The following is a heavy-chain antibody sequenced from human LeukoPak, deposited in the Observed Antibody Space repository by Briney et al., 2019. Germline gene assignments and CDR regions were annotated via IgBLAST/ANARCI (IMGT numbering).Heavy chain of an antibody. D-gene: IGHD2-15*01. J-gene: IGHJ3*02. CDR2: ISSSSSYI. Sequence: PGGSLRLSCAASGFTFSSYAMNWVRQAPGKGLEWVSSISSSSSYIYYADSVKGRFTISRDNAKNSLYLQMNSLRAEDTAVYYCARDQLYCSGGSCPPGNAFDIWGQGTMVTVSS. V-gene: IGHV3-21*01. CDR1: GFTFSSYA. CDR3: ARDQLYCSGGSCPPGNAFDI.